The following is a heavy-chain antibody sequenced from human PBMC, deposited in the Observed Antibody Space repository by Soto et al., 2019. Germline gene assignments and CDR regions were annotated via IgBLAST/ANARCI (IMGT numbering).Heavy chain of an antibody. CDR3: ARHKSGGGYYPFDF. V-gene: IGHV5-10-1*03. J-gene: IGHJ4*02. D-gene: IGHD3-10*01. Sequence: EVQLVQSGAEVKKPGDSLTISCKASGFIFTSYWLSWVRQMPGKGLEWMGMLNPKDSFANYSPSFRGHVTISPDTSATPAYLKWSSLKASHAAIYYWARHKSGGGYYPFDFWGQGTLVPASS. CDR2: LNPKDSFA. CDR1: GFIFTSYW.